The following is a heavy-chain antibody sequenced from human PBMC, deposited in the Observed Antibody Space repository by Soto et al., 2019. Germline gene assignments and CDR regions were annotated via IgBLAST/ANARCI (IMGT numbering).Heavy chain of an antibody. V-gene: IGHV3-74*01. CDR3: VRVLKSIGWDNDVFDI. CDR1: GFSLSGYW. CDR2: IDTYGSAT. J-gene: IGHJ3*02. D-gene: IGHD6-19*01. Sequence: GGSLRLSCAASGFSLSGYWMHWVRQAPVKGLVWVSRIDTYGSATKYADSVEGRFSISKDNAENTLYLQMNNLRADDTAVYYCVRVLKSIGWDNDVFDIWGQGTMVTVS.